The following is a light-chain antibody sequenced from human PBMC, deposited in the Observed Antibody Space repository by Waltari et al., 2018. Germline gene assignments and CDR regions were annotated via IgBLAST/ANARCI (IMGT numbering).Light chain of an antibody. Sequence: QSVLTQPPSASGTPGQRVTISCSGSGSNIGSNFVYWYQLLPGTAPKLLIYRNNQRPSGGPDRFSGSKSGTSASLAISGLRSEDEADYYCAAWDDSLSGVVFGGGTKLTVL. CDR1: GSNIGSNF. CDR3: AAWDDSLSGVV. CDR2: RNN. J-gene: IGLJ2*01. V-gene: IGLV1-47*01.